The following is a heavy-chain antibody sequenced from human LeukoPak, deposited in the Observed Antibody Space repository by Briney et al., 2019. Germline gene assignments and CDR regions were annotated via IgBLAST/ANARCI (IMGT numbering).Heavy chain of an antibody. Sequence: GSLRLSCAASGFTFSSYWMSWVRQAPGKGLEWVANIKKDGSEKFYVDSVKGRFTISRDNAKNSLYLQMNSLRAEDTAVYYCARSYYDSSGYYYVDYWGQGTLVTVSS. CDR2: IKKDGSEK. J-gene: IGHJ4*02. CDR1: GFTFSSYW. D-gene: IGHD3-22*01. CDR3: ARSYYDSSGYYYVDY. V-gene: IGHV3-7*03.